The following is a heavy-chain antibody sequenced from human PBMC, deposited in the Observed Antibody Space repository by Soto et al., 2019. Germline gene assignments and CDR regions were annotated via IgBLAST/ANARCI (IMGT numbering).Heavy chain of an antibody. CDR2: INHSGST. CDR3: ARWALDYYGSGSYPFDP. CDR1: GGSFSGYY. D-gene: IGHD3-10*01. V-gene: IGHV4-34*01. J-gene: IGHJ5*02. Sequence: QVQLQQWGAGLLKPSETLSLTCAVYGGSFSGYYWSWIRQPPGKGLEWIGEINHSGSTNYNPSHKSRVTISVDTSKNQFSLKLSSVTAADTAVYYCARWALDYYGSGSYPFDPWGQGTLVTVSS.